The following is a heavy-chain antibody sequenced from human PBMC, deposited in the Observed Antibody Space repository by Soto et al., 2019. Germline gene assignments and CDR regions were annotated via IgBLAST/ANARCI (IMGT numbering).Heavy chain of an antibody. CDR1: GFTFSSYA. Sequence: GGSLRLSCAASGFTFSSYAMSWVRQEPGKGLEWVSAISGSGGSTYYADSVKGRFTISRDNSKNTLYLQMNSLRAEDTAVYYCAKSGPPPRTGTKNSYYYYYYMDVWGKGTTVTVSS. D-gene: IGHD1-7*01. CDR3: AKSGPPPRTGTKNSYYYYYYMDV. V-gene: IGHV3-23*01. CDR2: ISGSGGST. J-gene: IGHJ6*03.